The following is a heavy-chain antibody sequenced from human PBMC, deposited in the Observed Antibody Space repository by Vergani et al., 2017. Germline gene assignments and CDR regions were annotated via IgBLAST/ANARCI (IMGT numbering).Heavy chain of an antibody. CDR2: IYYSGST. D-gene: IGHD3-3*01. CDR3: ARGGSHYDFWSGYYPYYYYYGMDV. V-gene: IGHV4-59*01. Sequence: QVQLQESGPGLVKPSETLSLTCTVSGGSISSYYWSWIRQPPGKGLEWIGYIYYSGSTNYNPSLKSRVTISVDTSKNQFSLKLSSVTAADTAVYYCARGGSHYDFWSGYYPYYYYYGMDVWVQGTTVTVSS. CDR1: GGSISSYY. J-gene: IGHJ6*02.